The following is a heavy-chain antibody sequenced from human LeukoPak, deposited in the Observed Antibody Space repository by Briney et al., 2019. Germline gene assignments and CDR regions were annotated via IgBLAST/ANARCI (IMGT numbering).Heavy chain of an antibody. V-gene: IGHV4-61*02. CDR3: ARMNTAMVASPFDY. D-gene: IGHD5-18*01. J-gene: IGHJ4*02. CDR2: IYTSVST. Sequence: PSQTLSLTCTVSGGSISSGSYYWSWIRQPAGKGLEWIGRIYTSVSTNYNPSLKSRVTISVHTSKNQFSLKLRSVTAADTAVYYCARMNTAMVASPFDYWGQGTLVTVSS. CDR1: GGSISSGSYY.